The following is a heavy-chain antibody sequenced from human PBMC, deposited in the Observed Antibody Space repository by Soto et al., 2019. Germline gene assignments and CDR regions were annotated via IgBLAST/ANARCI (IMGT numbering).Heavy chain of an antibody. CDR1: GGTFN. CDR3: ARGSGADAFDI. V-gene: IGHV1-69*06. D-gene: IGHD7-27*01. CDR2: IIPVIDTA. J-gene: IGHJ3*02. Sequence: SVKVSCKVSGGTFNIRWVRQAPGQGLEWMGGIIPVIDTANYARKFQGRVVISADRATNIVYMEMMSLTLEDTAVYYCARGSGADAFDIWGQGTMVTISS.